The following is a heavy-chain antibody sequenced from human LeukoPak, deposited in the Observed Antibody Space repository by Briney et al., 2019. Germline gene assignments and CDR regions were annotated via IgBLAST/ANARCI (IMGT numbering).Heavy chain of an antibody. Sequence: GGSLRLSCAASGFTFSSYAMHWVHQAPGKGLEWVAVISYDGSNKYYADSVKGRFTTSRDNSKNTLYLQMNSLRAEDTAVYYCATPQGWFGEYHHGGIDYWGQGTLVTVSS. D-gene: IGHD3-10*01. V-gene: IGHV3-30*04. CDR1: GFTFSSYA. CDR3: ATPQGWFGEYHHGGIDY. CDR2: ISYDGSNK. J-gene: IGHJ4*02.